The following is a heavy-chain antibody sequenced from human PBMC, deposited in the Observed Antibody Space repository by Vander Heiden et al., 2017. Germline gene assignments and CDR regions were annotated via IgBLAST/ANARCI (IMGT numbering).Heavy chain of an antibody. CDR3: TLDSGTWS. CDR2: IGSKTDGGTT. Sequence: EVHLVESGGGLVKPGGSLRLSCAASGFSVRDAWMSWVRQAPGKGLEWVGRIGSKTDGGTTDYAAPVKGRFTISRDDSRNTLFLQMNSLKTEDTAVYYCTLDSGTWSWGQGTLVTVSS. J-gene: IGHJ5*02. D-gene: IGHD1-26*01. V-gene: IGHV3-15*04. CDR1: GFSVRDAW.